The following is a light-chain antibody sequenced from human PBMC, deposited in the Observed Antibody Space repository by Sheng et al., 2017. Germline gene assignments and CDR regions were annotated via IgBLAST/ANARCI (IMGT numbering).Light chain of an antibody. CDR1: QSVRNW. CDR2: AAS. V-gene: IGKV1-39*01. CDR3: QQSYSTLMYT. J-gene: IGKJ2*01. Sequence: DIQMTQSPSTLSASEGDRVSITCRASQSVRNWLAWYQQKPGKAPKLLIYAASTLQSGVPSRFIGSGSGTDFTLTINSLQSEDFATYYCQQSYSTLMYTFGQGTKLEIK.